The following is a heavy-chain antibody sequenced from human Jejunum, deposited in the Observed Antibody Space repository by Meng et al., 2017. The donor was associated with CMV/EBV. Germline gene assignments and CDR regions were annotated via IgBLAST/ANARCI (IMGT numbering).Heavy chain of an antibody. J-gene: IGHJ4*02. V-gene: IGHV3-21*06. CDR2: IRPSGSYK. Sequence: IKWGWKAGGAGVEWVSCIRPSGSYKYYADSVKGRFTIYRENAKNSVHLDMNSLRAEDTAVYYCARLEPLAAGGFFDYWGQGTPVTVSS. D-gene: IGHD6-13*01. CDR3: ARLEPLAAGGFFDY.